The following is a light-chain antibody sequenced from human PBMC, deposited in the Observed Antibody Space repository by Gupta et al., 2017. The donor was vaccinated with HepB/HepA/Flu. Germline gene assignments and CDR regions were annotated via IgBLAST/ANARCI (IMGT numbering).Light chain of an antibody. CDR1: RLRSYY. CDR2: GKN. CDR3: NSRDSSSNHYV. Sequence: SSELTQDPAVSVALGKTVRITCQGDRLRSYYASWYQQKPGQAPVLVIYGKNNRPSGIPDRFSGSSSGNTASLTITGAQAEDEADYYCNSRDSSSNHYVFGTGTKVTVL. V-gene: IGLV3-19*01. J-gene: IGLJ1*01.